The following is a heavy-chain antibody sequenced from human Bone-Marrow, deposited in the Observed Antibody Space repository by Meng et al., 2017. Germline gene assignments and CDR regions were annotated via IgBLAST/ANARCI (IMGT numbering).Heavy chain of an antibody. D-gene: IGHD1-26*01. CDR2: ISSNGGST. CDR1: GFTFSSYA. CDR3: ARDSGSYDA. J-gene: IGHJ5*02. V-gene: IGHV3-64*01. Sequence: GESLKISCAASGFTFSSYAMHWVRQAPGKGLEYVSAISSNGGSTYYANSVKGRFTISRDNAKNSLYLQMNSLRAEDTAVYYCARDSGSYDAWGQGTLVTVSS.